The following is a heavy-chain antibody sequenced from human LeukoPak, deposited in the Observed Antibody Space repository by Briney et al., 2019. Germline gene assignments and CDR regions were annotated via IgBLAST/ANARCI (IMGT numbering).Heavy chain of an antibody. D-gene: IGHD3-16*01. CDR1: GFTFSSYW. CDR3: ARDRLYTSDY. CDR2: INGDGSAT. Sequence: PGGSLRLSCAASGFTFSSYWMHWVRQAPGKGLVWVSRINGDGSATTYADSLKGRFTISRDNTKNTLYPQINSLRAEDTAVYFCARDRLYTSDYWGQGTLVTVSS. V-gene: IGHV3-74*01. J-gene: IGHJ4*02.